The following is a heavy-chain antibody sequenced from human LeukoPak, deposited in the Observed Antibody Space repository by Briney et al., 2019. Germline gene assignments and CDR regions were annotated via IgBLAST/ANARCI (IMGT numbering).Heavy chain of an antibody. D-gene: IGHD6-13*01. J-gene: IGHJ4*02. V-gene: IGHV4-34*01. CDR2: INHSGGT. CDR3: ASAIAAAGTFDY. Sequence: SETLSLTCAVYGGSFSGYYWSSIRQPPGKGLEWIGEINHSGGTNYNPSLKSRVTISVDTSKNQSSLKLSSVTAADTAVYYCASAIAAAGTFDYWGQGTLVTVSS. CDR1: GGSFSGYY.